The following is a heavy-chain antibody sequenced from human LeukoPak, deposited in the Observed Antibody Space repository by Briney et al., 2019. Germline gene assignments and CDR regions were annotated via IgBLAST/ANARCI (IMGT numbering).Heavy chain of an antibody. CDR2: INAGNGNT. D-gene: IGHD6-19*01. CDR3: ARGSIGGWAFDY. V-gene: IGHV1-3*01. J-gene: IGHJ4*02. CDR1: GYTFTSYA. Sequence: ASVKVSCKASGYTFTSYAMHWVRQAPGQRPEWMGWINAGNGNTKYSQKFQGRVTITRDTSASTAYMELSSLRSEDTAVYYCARGSIGGWAFDYWGQGTLVTVSS.